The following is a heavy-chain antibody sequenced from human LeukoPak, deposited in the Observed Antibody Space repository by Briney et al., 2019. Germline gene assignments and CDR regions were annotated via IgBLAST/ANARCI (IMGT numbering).Heavy chain of an antibody. D-gene: IGHD2-2*01. CDR1: GGSTSSYY. Sequence: PSETLSLTCTVSGGSTSSYYWSWLRQPPGKGLEWIGYIYYSGRTNYNPSLKSRVTISVDTYRNQFSLNLSSVTATDTAVYYCARERLYCSSTSCFHYFDYWGQGTLVTVSS. CDR3: ARERLYCSSTSCFHYFDY. V-gene: IGHV4-59*01. J-gene: IGHJ4*02. CDR2: IYYSGRT.